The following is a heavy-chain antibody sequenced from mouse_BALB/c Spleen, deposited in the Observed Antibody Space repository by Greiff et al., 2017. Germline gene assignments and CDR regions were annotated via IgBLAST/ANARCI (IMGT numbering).Heavy chain of an antibody. D-gene: IGHD1-1*01. CDR1: GFSLTSYG. J-gene: IGHJ3*01. V-gene: IGHV2-9*02. CDR3: AKRGDYGSTSWFAY. Sequence: VQLQQSGPGLVAPSQSLSITCTVSGFSLTSYGVHWVRQPPGKGLEWLGVIWAGGSTNYNSALMSRLSISKDNSKSQVFLKMNSLQTDDTAMYYCAKRGDYGSTSWFAYWGQGTLVTVSA. CDR2: IWAGGST.